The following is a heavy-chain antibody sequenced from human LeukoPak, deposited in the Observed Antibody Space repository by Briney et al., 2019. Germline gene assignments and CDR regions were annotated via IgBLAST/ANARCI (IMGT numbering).Heavy chain of an antibody. Sequence: ASVKVSCKASGHTLKDYYIHWVRQAPGQGLEWVGWTNTNGGDTNYAQKFQGRVTMTRDTSISTVYMELSSLRSDDTAFYYCVSEPFDSDGRSLDFDFWGQGTLVTVSS. CDR1: GHTLKDYY. D-gene: IGHD3-16*01. V-gene: IGHV1-2*02. CDR2: TNTNGGDT. J-gene: IGHJ4*02. CDR3: VSEPFDSDGRSLDFDF.